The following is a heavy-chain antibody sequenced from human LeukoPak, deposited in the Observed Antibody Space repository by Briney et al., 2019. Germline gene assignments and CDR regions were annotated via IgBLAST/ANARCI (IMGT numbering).Heavy chain of an antibody. CDR3: ARGDITGGVFDI. J-gene: IGHJ3*02. D-gene: IGHD1-14*01. CDR1: GGSISSYY. CDR2: IYYSGST. V-gene: IGHV4-39*07. Sequence: SETLSLTCTVSGGSISSYYWGWIRQPPGKGLEWIGTIYYSGSTYYNPSLKSRVTISVDTSKNQFSLKLSSVTAADTALYYCARGDITGGVFDIWGQGTMVTVSS.